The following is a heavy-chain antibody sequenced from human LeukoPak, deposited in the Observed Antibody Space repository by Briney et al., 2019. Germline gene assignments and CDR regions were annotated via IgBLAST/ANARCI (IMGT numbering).Heavy chain of an antibody. V-gene: IGHV3-48*03. D-gene: IGHD3-10*01. CDR3: ARGRLTMVRGVTHDYYMDV. J-gene: IGHJ6*03. Sequence: GGSLRPSCAASGFTFSSYEMNWVRQAPGKGLEWVSYISSSGSTIYYADSVKGRFTISRDNAKNSLYLQMNSLRAEDTAVYYCARGRLTMVRGVTHDYYMDVWGKGTTVTISS. CDR1: GFTFSSYE. CDR2: ISSSGSTI.